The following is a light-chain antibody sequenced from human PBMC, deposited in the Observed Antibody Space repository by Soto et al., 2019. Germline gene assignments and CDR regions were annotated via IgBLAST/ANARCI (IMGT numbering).Light chain of an antibody. CDR1: QGIYSY. J-gene: IGKJ1*01. CDR2: TAS. CDR3: QHYNSYSEA. Sequence: DSQLTQSPSFLSASVGDRVAVSCRASQGIYSYLAWYQQKPGKAPKLLIYTASTLQSGVPSRFSGSGSGTEFTLTISSLQPDDFATYYRQHYNSYSEAFGQGTKVDI. V-gene: IGKV1-9*01.